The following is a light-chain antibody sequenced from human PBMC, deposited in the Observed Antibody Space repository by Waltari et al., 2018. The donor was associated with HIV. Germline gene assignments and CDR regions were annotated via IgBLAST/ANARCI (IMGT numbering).Light chain of an antibody. J-gene: IGKJ5*01. Sequence: EIVLTRSPATLSLSPGERATLSCRASQSVNTYLAWYQQKPGQAPRLLLYDASNRATGIPARFSGSGSGTDFTLTISSLEPEDFAVYYCQQRSNWPPEITFGQGTRLEIK. CDR2: DAS. CDR1: QSVNTY. CDR3: QQRSNWPPEIT. V-gene: IGKV3-11*01.